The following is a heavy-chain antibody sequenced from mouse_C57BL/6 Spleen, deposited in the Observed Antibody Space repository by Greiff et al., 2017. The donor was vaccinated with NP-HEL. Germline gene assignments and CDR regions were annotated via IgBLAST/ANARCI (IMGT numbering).Heavy chain of an antibody. CDR3: AREDWYFDV. CDR1: GFTFSDYG. CDR2: ISSGSSTI. J-gene: IGHJ1*03. V-gene: IGHV5-17*01. Sequence: EVQLVESGGGLVKPGGSLKLSCAASGFTFSDYGMHWVRQAPEKGLEWVAYISSGSSTIYYAATVKGRFTISRDNAKNTLFLQMTSLRSEDTAMYYCAREDWYFDVWGTGTTVTVSS.